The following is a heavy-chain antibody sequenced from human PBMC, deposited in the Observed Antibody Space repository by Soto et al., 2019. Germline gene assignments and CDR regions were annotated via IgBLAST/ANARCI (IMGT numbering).Heavy chain of an antibody. V-gene: IGHV4-39*01. J-gene: IGHJ6*02. CDR2: IYYSGST. CDR3: ARNDLSIAARPSPYYYGMDV. CDR1: GGSISSSSYY. Sequence: SETLSLTCTVSGGSISSSSYYWGWIRQPPGKGLEWIGSIYYSGSTYYNPSLKSRVTISVDTSKNQSSLKLGSVTAADTAVYYCARNDLSIAARPSPYYYGMDVWGQGTTVTVSS. D-gene: IGHD6-6*01.